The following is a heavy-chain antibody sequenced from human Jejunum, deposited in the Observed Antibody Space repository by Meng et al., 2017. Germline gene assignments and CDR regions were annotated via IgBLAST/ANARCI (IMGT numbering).Heavy chain of an antibody. CDR1: GGTFSGSD. D-gene: IGHD2-8*01. Sequence: EVERVGSGGGLVQPGESLKLSCAVSGGTFSGSDIHWVRQASGKGLEWVGRIRSKAGSFATAYPASVKGRFTVSRDDSKDTAFLQMSSLITGDTAVYYCTMYASGHIWGQGTMVTVSS. V-gene: IGHV3-73*02. CDR2: IRSKAGSFAT. J-gene: IGHJ3*02. CDR3: TMYASGHI.